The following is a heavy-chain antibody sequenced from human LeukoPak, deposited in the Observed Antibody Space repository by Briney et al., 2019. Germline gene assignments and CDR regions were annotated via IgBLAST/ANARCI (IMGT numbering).Heavy chain of an antibody. CDR1: TFTFSDYG. D-gene: IGHD3-16*02. Sequence: GGSLRLSCVGSTFTFSDYGMHWVRQAPGKGLEWVAFIRNDGAKTYYADSAKGRFTISRDNSRNTLYLQMNSLTAEDTAVFYCAKDGVILAPGVYWYMDVWGRGTTVTVSS. J-gene: IGHJ6*03. V-gene: IGHV3-30*02. CDR3: AKDGVILAPGVYWYMDV. CDR2: IRNDGAKT.